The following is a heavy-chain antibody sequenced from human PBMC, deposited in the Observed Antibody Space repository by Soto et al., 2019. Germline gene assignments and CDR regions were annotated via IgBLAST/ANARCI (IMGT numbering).Heavy chain of an antibody. V-gene: IGHV1-18*01. Sequence: ASVKVSCKASGYTFTSYGISWVQQAPGQGLEWMGWISAYNGNTNYAQKLQGRVTMTTDTSTSTAYMELRSLRSDDTAVYYCARDVDTAMGYTVGWFDPWGQGTLVTVSS. CDR2: ISAYNGNT. CDR3: ARDVDTAMGYTVGWFDP. D-gene: IGHD5-18*01. CDR1: GYTFTSYG. J-gene: IGHJ5*02.